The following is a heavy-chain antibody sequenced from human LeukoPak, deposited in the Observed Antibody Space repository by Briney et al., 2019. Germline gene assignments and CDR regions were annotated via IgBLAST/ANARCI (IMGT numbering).Heavy chain of an antibody. Sequence: PSGTLSLTCAVSGGSISTSNWWNWVRQPPGKGLEWIGEIYHGGSTNYNPSLKSRVTISVDKSKNQFSLNLSSVTAADTAAYYCARKETGNYRVFDYWGQGTLVTVSS. CDR2: IYHGGST. J-gene: IGHJ4*02. CDR3: ARKETGNYRVFDY. V-gene: IGHV4-4*02. CDR1: GGSISTSNW. D-gene: IGHD7-27*01.